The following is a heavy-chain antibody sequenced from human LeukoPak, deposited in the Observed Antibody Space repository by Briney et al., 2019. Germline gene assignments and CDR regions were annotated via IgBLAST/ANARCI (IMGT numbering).Heavy chain of an antibody. Sequence: GGSLRLSCAASGFTFSSYSMNWVRQAPGKGLEWVSSISSSSSYIYYADSVKGRFTISRDNAKNSLYLQMNSLRAEDTAVYYCARDGLTRGSSWDYWGQATLVTASS. V-gene: IGHV3-21*01. CDR1: GFTFSSYS. CDR3: ARDGLTRGSSWDY. J-gene: IGHJ4*02. D-gene: IGHD6-13*01. CDR2: ISSSSSYI.